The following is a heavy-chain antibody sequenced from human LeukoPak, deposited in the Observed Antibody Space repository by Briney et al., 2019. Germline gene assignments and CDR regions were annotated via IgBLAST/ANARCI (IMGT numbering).Heavy chain of an antibody. CDR3: ASIGIRRGPSVVAATPPPY. CDR1: GGAFSGYY. Sequence: PSETRSLTCAVYGGAFSGYYWSWIRQPPRKGLEWIGEINHSGSTNYNPSLKSRVTISVDTSKNQFSLKLSSVTGADTAVYYCASIGIRRGPSVVAATPPPYWGQGTLGTVSS. CDR2: INHSGST. D-gene: IGHD2-15*01. V-gene: IGHV4-34*01. J-gene: IGHJ4*02.